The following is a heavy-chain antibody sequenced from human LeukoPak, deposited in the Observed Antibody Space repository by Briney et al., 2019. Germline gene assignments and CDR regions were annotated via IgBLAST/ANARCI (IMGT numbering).Heavy chain of an antibody. CDR2: FDPEDGET. CDR3: ATGLKGVLYYGMDV. V-gene: IGHV1-24*01. J-gene: IGHJ6*02. CDR1: GYTLTELS. Sequence: ASVKVSCKVSGYTLTELSMHWVRQAPGKGLEWMGGFDPEDGETIYAQKFQGRVTMTEDTSTDTAYMELSSLRSEDTAVYHCATGLKGVLYYGMDVWGQGTTVTVSS. D-gene: IGHD3-10*01.